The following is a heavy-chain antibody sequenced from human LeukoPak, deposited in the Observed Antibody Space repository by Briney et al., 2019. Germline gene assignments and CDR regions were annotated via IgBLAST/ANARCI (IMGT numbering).Heavy chain of an antibody. Sequence: SETLSLTCTVSGGSISSSSYYWGWIRQPPGKGLEWIGSIYYSGSTYYNPSLKSRVTISVDTSKNQFSLKLSSVTAADTAVYYCARGSSGYYDALIFDYWGQGTLVTVSS. J-gene: IGHJ4*02. D-gene: IGHD3-22*01. V-gene: IGHV4-39*01. CDR1: GGSISSSSYY. CDR3: ARGSSGYYDALIFDY. CDR2: IYYSGST.